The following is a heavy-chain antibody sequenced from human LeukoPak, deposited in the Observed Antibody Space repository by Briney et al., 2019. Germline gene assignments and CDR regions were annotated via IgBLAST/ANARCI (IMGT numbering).Heavy chain of an antibody. J-gene: IGHJ4*02. D-gene: IGHD6-19*01. CDR2: IYYSGST. Sequence: PSETLSLTCTVSGGSISSSSYYWGWIRQPPGKGLEWIGSIYYSGSTYYDPSLKSRVTISVDTSKNQFSLKLSSVTAADTAVYYCARLEVAGTHFDYWGQGTLVTVSS. CDR1: GGSISSSSYY. V-gene: IGHV4-39*01. CDR3: ARLEVAGTHFDY.